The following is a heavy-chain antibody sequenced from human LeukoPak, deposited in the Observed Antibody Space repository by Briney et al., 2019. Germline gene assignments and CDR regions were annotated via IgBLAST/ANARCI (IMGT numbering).Heavy chain of an antibody. D-gene: IGHD3-22*01. CDR3: ARGRDYYYDSSGYYPFDP. V-gene: IGHV4-59*01. Sequence: SETLSLTCTVSGGSISSYYWSWIRQPPGKGLEWIGYIHYSGGTNYNPSLKSRVTISVDTSKNQFSLKLSSVTAADTAVYYCARGRDYYYDSSGYYPFDPWGQGTLVTVSS. CDR2: IHYSGGT. CDR1: GGSISSYY. J-gene: IGHJ5*02.